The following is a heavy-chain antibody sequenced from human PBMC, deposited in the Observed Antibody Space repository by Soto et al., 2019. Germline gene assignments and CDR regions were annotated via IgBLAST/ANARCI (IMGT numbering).Heavy chain of an antibody. J-gene: IGHJ6*02. CDR3: VHKSRVYYDYAMDV. CDR2: ISWNDDK. Sequence: SGPTLVNPTQTLTLTCTFSGFSLTIRGVAVGWIRQPPGKALEWLALISWNDDKRYNPSLINRLTITKDTSKNQVVLRMSNMDPVDTATYFCVHKSRVYYDYAMDVWGQGTTVTVS. V-gene: IGHV2-5*01. CDR1: GFSLTIRGVA.